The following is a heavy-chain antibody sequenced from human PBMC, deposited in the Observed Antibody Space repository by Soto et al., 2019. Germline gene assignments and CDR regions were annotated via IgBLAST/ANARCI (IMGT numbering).Heavy chain of an antibody. V-gene: IGHV1-18*01. D-gene: IGHD3-22*01. J-gene: IGHJ1*01. CDR1: GYTFTSYG. CDR2: ISAYNGNT. CDR3: ARRKGMTNYYDSSGYYEGYFQH. Sequence: QVQLVQSGAEVKKPGASVKVSCKASGYTFTSYGISWVRQAPGQGLEWMGWISAYNGNTNYAQKLQGRVTMTADTSTSTAYMELRSLRSDDTAVYYCARRKGMTNYYDSSGYYEGYFQHWGQGTLVTVSS.